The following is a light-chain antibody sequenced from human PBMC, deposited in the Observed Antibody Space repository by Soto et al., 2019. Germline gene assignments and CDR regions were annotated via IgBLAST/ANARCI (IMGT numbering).Light chain of an antibody. CDR2: GAS. V-gene: IGKV3-20*01. CDR1: QSVSSSY. CDR3: QQYGSSPNT. J-gene: IGKJ5*01. Sequence: EIVLTQSPGTLSLSPGERATLSCRASQSVSSSYLAWYQQKPGQAPRLLIYGASSRATGIPDRFSGSGSGTDFTLTISSLEPEDFAVYYCQQYGSSPNTFGQGTRLEI.